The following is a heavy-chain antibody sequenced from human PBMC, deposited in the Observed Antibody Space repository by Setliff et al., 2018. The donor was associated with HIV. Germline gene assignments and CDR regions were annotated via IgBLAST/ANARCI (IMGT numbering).Heavy chain of an antibody. V-gene: IGHV4-34*01. Sequence: PSETLSLTCAVYNGSFSGYYWTWIRQPPGKGLEWIGEINHSGSTNYSPSLKSRVTISVDASRNQFSLKLSSVTAADTALYYCARGPQRLSSSSWSLFDYWGQGTLVTVS. CDR1: NGSFSGYY. CDR2: INHSGST. D-gene: IGHD6-13*01. CDR3: ARGPQRLSSSSWSLFDY. J-gene: IGHJ4*02.